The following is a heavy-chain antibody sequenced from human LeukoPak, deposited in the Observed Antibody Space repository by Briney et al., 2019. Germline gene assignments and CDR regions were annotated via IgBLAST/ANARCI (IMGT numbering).Heavy chain of an antibody. J-gene: IGHJ4*02. V-gene: IGHV4-39*01. Sequence: SETLSLTCTVSGGSISSSTYYWGWIRQPPRKGLEWIGSIHYSGSTYYNPSLKSRVTISVDTSKNQFCLKLNSVTVADTAVYYCATRWGATTTRMDGWGQGTLVTVSS. D-gene: IGHD5-12*01. CDR3: ATRWGATTTRMDG. CDR1: GGSISSSTYY. CDR2: IHYSGST.